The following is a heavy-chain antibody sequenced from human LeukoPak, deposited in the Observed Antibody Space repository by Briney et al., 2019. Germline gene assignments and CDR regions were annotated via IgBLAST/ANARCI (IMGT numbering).Heavy chain of an antibody. J-gene: IGHJ4*02. V-gene: IGHV4-31*03. D-gene: IGHD3-10*01. CDR3: ARVVGITMVRGAAGAFGYFDY. CDR2: IYYSGST. CDR1: GGSISSGGYD. Sequence: SETLSLTCTVSGGSISSGGYDWRWIRQHPGKGVQWIGYIYYSGSTYYNPSLKSRVTISVDTSKNQFSLKLSSVTAADTAVYYCARVVGITMVRGAAGAFGYFDYWGQGTLVTVSS.